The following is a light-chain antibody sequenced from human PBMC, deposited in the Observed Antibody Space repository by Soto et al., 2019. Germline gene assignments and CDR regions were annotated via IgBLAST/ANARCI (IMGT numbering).Light chain of an antibody. CDR2: DAS. CDR3: QPYYGF. Sequence: DMPMTQSPTTLSASVGDRVTITCRASQNIRSWLAWYQQKPGKAPKVLIYDASTLESGVPSRFSGSGFGTAFTLTFSSRQPDDFSTYYCQPYYGFFGQGTKLEIK. CDR1: QNIRSW. J-gene: IGKJ2*01. V-gene: IGKV1-5*01.